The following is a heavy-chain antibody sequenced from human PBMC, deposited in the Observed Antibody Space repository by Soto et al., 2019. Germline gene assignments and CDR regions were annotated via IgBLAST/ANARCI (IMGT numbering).Heavy chain of an antibody. D-gene: IGHD5-18*01. J-gene: IGHJ6*03. CDR3: ARSYNYDSCYYTHV. CDR1: GYTFGNHG. CDR2: ISAYNGDT. Sequence: QAQLVQSAAEVRKPGASVKLSCKASGYTFGNHGISWVRPAPGQGLEWMGWISAYNGDTNYAQKVQGRVTMTTDTSTSTAYMDLRSLRSDDTAVYYCARSYNYDSCYYTHVWVKGTTVSVAS. V-gene: IGHV1-18*01.